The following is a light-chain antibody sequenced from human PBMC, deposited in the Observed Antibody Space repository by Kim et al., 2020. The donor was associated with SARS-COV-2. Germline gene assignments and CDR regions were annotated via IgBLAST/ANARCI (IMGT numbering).Light chain of an antibody. V-gene: IGLV2-8*01. Sequence: QSGTISCTGTSSDVGGYNFVSWYQQHPGKAPKLMIYEVSKRPSGVPDRFSGSKSGNTASLTVSGLQAEDEAAYYCSSYAGSNNLYVFGTGTKVTVL. CDR2: EVS. CDR1: SSDVGGYNF. CDR3: SSYAGSNNLYV. J-gene: IGLJ1*01.